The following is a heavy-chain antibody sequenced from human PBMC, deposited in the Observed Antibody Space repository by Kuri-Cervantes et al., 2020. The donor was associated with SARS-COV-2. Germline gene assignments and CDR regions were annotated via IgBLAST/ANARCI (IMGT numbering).Heavy chain of an antibody. Sequence: GSLRLSCAASGFTFSSYWMHWVRQAPGKGLEWMGEINHSGSTNYNPSLKSRVTISVDTSKNQFSLKLSSVTAADTAVYYCARGVGAAVAGTLITIYYYYGMDVWGQGTTVTVSS. D-gene: IGHD6-19*01. CDR1: GFTFSSYW. CDR2: INHSGST. J-gene: IGHJ6*02. CDR3: ARGVGAAVAGTLITIYYYYGMDV. V-gene: IGHV4-34*01.